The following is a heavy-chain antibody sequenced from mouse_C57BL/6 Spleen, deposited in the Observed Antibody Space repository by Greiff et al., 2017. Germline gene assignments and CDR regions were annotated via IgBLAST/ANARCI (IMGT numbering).Heavy chain of an antibody. D-gene: IGHD2-3*01. CDR3: ARGDGYYDY. V-gene: IGHV5-4*01. CDR1: GFTFSSYA. CDR2: ISDGGSYT. Sequence: DVQLVESGGGLVKPGGSLKLSCAASGFTFSSYAMSWVRQTPEKRLEWVATISDGGSYTYYPDNVKGRFTISRDNAKNNLYLQMSHLKSEDTAMYYCARGDGYYDYWGQGTTLTVSS. J-gene: IGHJ2*01.